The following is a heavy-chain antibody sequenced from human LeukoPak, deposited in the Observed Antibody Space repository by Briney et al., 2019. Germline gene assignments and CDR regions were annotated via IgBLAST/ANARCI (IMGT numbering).Heavy chain of an antibody. CDR1: GFTFSSYA. J-gene: IGHJ4*02. Sequence: GGSLRLSCAASGFTFSSYAMHWVRQAPGKGLEYVSAISSNGGSTYYANSVKGRFTISRDDSKNTLYLQMGSLRAEDMAVYYCAKTAYYDILTGPIRDWGQGTLVAVSS. CDR2: ISSNGGST. D-gene: IGHD3-9*01. V-gene: IGHV3-64*01. CDR3: AKTAYYDILTGPIRD.